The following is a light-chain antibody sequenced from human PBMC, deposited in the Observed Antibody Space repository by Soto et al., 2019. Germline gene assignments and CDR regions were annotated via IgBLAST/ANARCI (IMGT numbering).Light chain of an antibody. CDR2: EAT. V-gene: IGLV2-8*01. J-gene: IGLJ1*01. Sequence: QSALTQPPSASGSPGQSVTISCTGIGGDVRDSKHVSWYQPYPGTAPKLMIYEATQPPAGVPDRFSGSKSGDTASLTVSGLQDEDEADYYCVAGKNNRVFGTGTKLTVL. CDR1: GGDVRDSKH. CDR3: VAGKNNRV.